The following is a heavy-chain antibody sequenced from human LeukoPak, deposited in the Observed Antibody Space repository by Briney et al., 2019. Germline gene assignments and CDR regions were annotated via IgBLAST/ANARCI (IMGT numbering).Heavy chain of an antibody. J-gene: IGHJ4*02. CDR1: GFTLCTYG. Sequence: GGSLRLSCAVSGFTLCTYGMHGVRQAPGKGGERGVVILYDGSNEFYGDPLKARFTLSRDTYKNTLYLQMNSLSAEDTAVYYCAKEDGGGWYGIDYWGQGTLLIVSS. CDR2: ILYDGSNE. D-gene: IGHD6-19*01. V-gene: IGHV3-30*18. CDR3: AKEDGGGWYGIDY.